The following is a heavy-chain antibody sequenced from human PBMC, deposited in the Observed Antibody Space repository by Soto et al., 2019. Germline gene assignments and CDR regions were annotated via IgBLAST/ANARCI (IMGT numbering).Heavy chain of an antibody. CDR3: ALTPGEGKKDILTGYYKGDY. CDR2: IIPIFGTA. CDR1: GGTFSSYA. D-gene: IGHD3-9*01. J-gene: IGHJ4*02. V-gene: IGHV1-69*01. Sequence: QVQLVQSGAEVKKPGYSVKVSCKASGGTFSSYAISWVRQAPGQGLEWMGGIIPIFGTANYAQKFQGRVTITADESTSTAYMELSSLRSEDTAVYYCALTPGEGKKDILTGYYKGDYWGQGTLVTVSS.